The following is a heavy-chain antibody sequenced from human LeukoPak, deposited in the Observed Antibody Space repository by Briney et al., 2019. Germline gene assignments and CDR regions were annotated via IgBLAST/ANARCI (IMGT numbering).Heavy chain of an antibody. V-gene: IGHV1-2*04. D-gene: IGHD6-13*01. Sequence: ASVKVSCKASGYTFTGYYMHWVRQAPGQGLEWMGWINPNSGGTNYAQKFQGWVTMTRDTSISTAYMELSRLRSDDTAVYYCARAIAAAGTDFDYWGQGTLVTVSS. CDR2: INPNSGGT. J-gene: IGHJ4*02. CDR1: GYTFTGYY. CDR3: ARAIAAAGTDFDY.